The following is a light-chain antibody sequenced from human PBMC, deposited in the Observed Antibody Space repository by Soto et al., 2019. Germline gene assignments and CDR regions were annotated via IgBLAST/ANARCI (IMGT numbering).Light chain of an antibody. CDR2: DVT. V-gene: IGLV2-14*01. J-gene: IGLJ1*01. CDR3: SSYTSSSTPYV. Sequence: QSALTQPASVSGSPGQSIPISCTGTSSDVGGYNYVSWYQQHPVKAPKLMIYDVTNRPSGVSDRFSGSKSGNTASLTISGLQAEDEADYYCSSYTSSSTPYVFGTGTKLTVL. CDR1: SSDVGGYNY.